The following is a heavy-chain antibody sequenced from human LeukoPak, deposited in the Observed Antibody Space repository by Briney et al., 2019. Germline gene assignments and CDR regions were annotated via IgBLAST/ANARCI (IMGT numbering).Heavy chain of an antibody. V-gene: IGHV1-2*02. J-gene: IGHJ3*01. Sequence: ASVKVSCKTSGYSVSDYYMHRVRQAPGQGLEWMGWINPNTGGTKYAQEFQGRVTMTGDTSLSIVQMELRSLTADDTAMYYCATPVPGYGALDVWGQGTMVTVSS. D-gene: IGHD3-9*01. CDR2: INPNTGGT. CDR3: ATPVPGYGALDV. CDR1: GYSVSDYY.